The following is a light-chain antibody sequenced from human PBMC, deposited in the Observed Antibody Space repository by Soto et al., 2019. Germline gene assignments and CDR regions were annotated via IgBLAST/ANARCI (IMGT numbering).Light chain of an antibody. CDR1: QSVNSN. V-gene: IGKV3-15*01. CDR3: QQSNNWPYT. J-gene: IGKJ2*01. Sequence: EMVLTQSPGPLSLSPGERATLSCMASQSVNSNLDWFQQKPGQAPRLLLYAVSARATGVPARFSGSGSGTEFTLTISSLHSEDSAIYYCQQSNNWPYTFGQGTKVDI. CDR2: AVS.